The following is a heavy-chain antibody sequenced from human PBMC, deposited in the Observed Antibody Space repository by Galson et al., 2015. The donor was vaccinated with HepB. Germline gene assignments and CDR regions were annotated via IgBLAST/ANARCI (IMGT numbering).Heavy chain of an antibody. J-gene: IGHJ5*02. CDR3: ARAGGYYDFWSGYSRRGWFDP. CDR2: INHSGST. D-gene: IGHD3-3*01. V-gene: IGHV4-34*01. Sequence: ETLSLTCAVYGGSFSGYYWSWIRQPPGKGLKWIGEINHSGSTNYNPSLKSRVTISVDTSKNQFSLKLSSVTAADTAVYYCARAGGYYDFWSGYSRRGWFDPWGQGTLVTVSS. CDR1: GGSFSGYY.